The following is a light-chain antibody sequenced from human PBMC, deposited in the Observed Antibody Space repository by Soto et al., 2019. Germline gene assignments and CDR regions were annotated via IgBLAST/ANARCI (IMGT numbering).Light chain of an antibody. J-gene: IGKJ1*01. CDR3: QQYSDWPRT. CDR1: QSISTN. Sequence: EIVMTQSPDTLSVSPGERAALSCRASQSISTNLAWYRQRPGQAPSLLISGASSRATGVPARFSGSGSGTDFTLSISSLQSEDFAVYYCQQYSDWPRTFGQGTRVEMK. CDR2: GAS. V-gene: IGKV3-15*01.